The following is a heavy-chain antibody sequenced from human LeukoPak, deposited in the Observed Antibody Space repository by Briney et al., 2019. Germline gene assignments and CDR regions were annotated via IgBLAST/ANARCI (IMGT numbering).Heavy chain of an antibody. CDR1: GFTFITYW. J-gene: IGHJ3*02. V-gene: IGHV3-7*01. D-gene: IGHD4-23*01. CDR3: ARGVVTGVDFFDI. CDR2: IKQDGSEK. Sequence: PGGSLRLSGAASGFTFITYWMTWVRQAPGKGREGGANIKQDGSEKYYVDSMKGRFTSSRDNAKSYLYLQMNSLRVDDTAVYYCARGVVTGVDFFDIWGQGKMVTVSS.